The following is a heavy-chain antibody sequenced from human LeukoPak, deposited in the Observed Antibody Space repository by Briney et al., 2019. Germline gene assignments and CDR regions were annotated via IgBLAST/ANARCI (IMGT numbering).Heavy chain of an antibody. Sequence: TGGSLRLSCAASGFTFSSHAMSWVRQAPGKGLEWVSAISGSGGSTYYADSVKGRFTISRDNSKNTLYLQMNSLRAEDTAVYYCAKGGSSGPPRDYFDYWGQGTLVTVSS. CDR1: GFTFSSHA. CDR2: ISGSGGST. J-gene: IGHJ4*02. D-gene: IGHD6-19*01. CDR3: AKGGSSGPPRDYFDY. V-gene: IGHV3-23*01.